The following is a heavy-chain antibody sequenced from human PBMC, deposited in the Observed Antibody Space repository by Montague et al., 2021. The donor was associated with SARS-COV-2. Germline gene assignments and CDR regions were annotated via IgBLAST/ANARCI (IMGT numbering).Heavy chain of an antibody. J-gene: IGHJ3*02. CDR2: IYYSGST. CDR3: ARGSGWMGNAFDI. D-gene: IGHD6-19*01. CDR1: GGSISSYY. V-gene: IGHV4-59*01. Sequence: SETLSLTCTVSGGSISSYYCSWSWQRPGKGLERIGYIYYSGSTNYYSTPRSRVTITVDTSKNKFSLKLSSVTAADTAVYYCARGSGWMGNAFDIWGQGTMVTVSS.